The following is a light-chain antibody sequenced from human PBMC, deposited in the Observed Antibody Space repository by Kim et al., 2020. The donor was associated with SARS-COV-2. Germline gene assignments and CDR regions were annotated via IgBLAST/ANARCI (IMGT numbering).Light chain of an antibody. CDR2: LNSDGSH. CDR3: QTWGTGKWV. J-gene: IGLJ3*02. Sequence: APVKPTCILSSGHINNAITGHQHRPEKGPRYVMKLNSDGSHNKGVGIPDRFSGSRTGAKRYLTIAGLQSEDEDDCHCQTWGTGKWVFGGGTQLTVL. V-gene: IGLV4-69*01. CDR1: SGHINNA.